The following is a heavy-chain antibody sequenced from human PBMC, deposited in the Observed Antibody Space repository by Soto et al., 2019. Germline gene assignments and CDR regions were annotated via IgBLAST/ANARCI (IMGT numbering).Heavy chain of an antibody. V-gene: IGHV3-21*01. D-gene: IGHD3-10*01. J-gene: IGHJ5*02. CDR2: ISSSSGYI. CDR1: GFTFSSYS. Sequence: GGSLRLSCAASGFTFSSYSMNWVRQAPGKGLEWVSSISSSSGYIYYADSVKGRFTISRDNAKNSLYLQMNSLRAEDTAVYYCARALWGSGVEPWGQGTLVTVSS. CDR3: ARALWGSGVEP.